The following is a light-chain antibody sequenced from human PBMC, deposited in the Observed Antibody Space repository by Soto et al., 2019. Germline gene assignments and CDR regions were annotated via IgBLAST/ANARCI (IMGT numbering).Light chain of an antibody. J-gene: IGKJ3*01. CDR3: QQLNSYPRIT. CDR2: AAS. CDR1: QGISSY. V-gene: IGKV1-9*01. Sequence: IQLTPSPSSLSASVGDRVTITCRASQGISSYLAWYQQKPGKAPKLLIYAASTLQSGVPSRFSGSGSGTDFTLTISSLQPEDFATYYCQQLNSYPRITFGPGTKVDI.